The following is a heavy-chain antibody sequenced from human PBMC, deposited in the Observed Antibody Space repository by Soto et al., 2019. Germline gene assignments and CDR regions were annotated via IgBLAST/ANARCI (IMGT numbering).Heavy chain of an antibody. Sequence: PSETLSLTCAVYGGSFSGYGRGWIRQPPGKGLEWIGEINHSGSTNYTPSLKSRVTISVDTSKNQFSLKLSSVTAADTAVYSCARVIDGERPAYWGQGPLVTVSS. V-gene: IGHV4-34*01. CDR3: ARVIDGERPAY. CDR1: GGSFSGYG. D-gene: IGHD3-22*01. CDR2: INHSGST. J-gene: IGHJ4*02.